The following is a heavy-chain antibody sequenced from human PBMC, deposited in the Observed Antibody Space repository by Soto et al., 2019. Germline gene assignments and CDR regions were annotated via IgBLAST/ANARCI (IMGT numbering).Heavy chain of an antibody. CDR2: IYYSGST. D-gene: IGHD4-17*01. V-gene: IGHV4-61*01. CDR1: GGSVSSGSYY. J-gene: IGHJ6*02. Sequence: PSETLSLTCTVSGGSVSSGSYYWSWIRQPPGKGLEWIGYIYYSGSTNYNPSLKSRVTISVDTSMNQFSLKLSSVTAADTAVYYCARVPVTIHYYYYGMDVWGQGTTVAVSS. CDR3: ARVPVTIHYYYYGMDV.